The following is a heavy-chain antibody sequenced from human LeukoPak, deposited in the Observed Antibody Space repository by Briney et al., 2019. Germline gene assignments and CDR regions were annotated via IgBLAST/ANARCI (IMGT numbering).Heavy chain of an antibody. J-gene: IGHJ6*03. V-gene: IGHV4-34*01. Sequence: SETLSLTCAVYGGSFSGYYWSWIRQPPGKGLEWIGEINHSGSTNYNPSLKSRVTISVDTSKNQFSLKLSSVTAADTAVYYCARGDYYYYMDVWGKGTTVTVSS. CDR3: ARGDYYYYMDV. CDR2: INHSGST. CDR1: GGSFSGYY.